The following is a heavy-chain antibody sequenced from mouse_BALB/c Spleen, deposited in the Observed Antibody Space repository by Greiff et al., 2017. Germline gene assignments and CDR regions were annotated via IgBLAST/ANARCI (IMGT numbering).Heavy chain of an antibody. CDR3: ARRMITYAMDY. D-gene: IGHD2-4*01. V-gene: IGHV14-1*02. J-gene: IGHJ4*01. CDR2: IDPENGNT. CDR1: GFNIKDYY. Sequence: VQLKESGAELVRPGALVKLSCKASGFNIKDYYMHWVKQRPEQGLEWIGWIDPENGNTIYDPKFQGKASITADTSSNTAYLQLSSLTSEDTAVYYCARRMITYAMDYWGQGTSVTVSS.